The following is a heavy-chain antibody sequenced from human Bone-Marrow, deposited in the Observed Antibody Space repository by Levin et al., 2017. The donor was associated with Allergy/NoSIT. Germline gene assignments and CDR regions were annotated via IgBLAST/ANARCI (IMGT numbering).Heavy chain of an antibody. CDR3: ARVCRSTSCRHDAFDI. D-gene: IGHD2-2*01. J-gene: IGHJ3*02. V-gene: IGHV1-2*06. CDR1: GYTFTGYY. Sequence: GESLKISCKASGYTFTGYYMHWVRQAPGQGLEWMGRINPNSGGTNYAQKFQGRVTMTRDTSISTAYMELSRLRSDDTAVYYCARVCRSTSCRHDAFDIWGQGTMVTVSS. CDR2: INPNSGGT.